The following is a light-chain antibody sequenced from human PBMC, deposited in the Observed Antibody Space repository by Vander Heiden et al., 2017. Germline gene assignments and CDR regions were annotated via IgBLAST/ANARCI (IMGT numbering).Light chain of an antibody. CDR2: GTN. V-gene: IGLV8-61*01. J-gene: IGLJ3*02. Sequence: QTVVTHQPSFSVSPGGTVTLTFGLSSVSASTSYYPSWFQQTPGQAPRTLIYGTNTRSSGVPDRFSGSILGNKAALTNTGAQADDESDYYCVLYMGSGIWVFGGGTKLTVL. CDR3: VLYMGSGIWV. CDR1: SVSASTSYY.